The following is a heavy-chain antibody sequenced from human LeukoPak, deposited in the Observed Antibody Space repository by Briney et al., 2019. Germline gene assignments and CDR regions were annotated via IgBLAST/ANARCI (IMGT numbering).Heavy chain of an antibody. J-gene: IGHJ5*02. D-gene: IGHD6-19*01. CDR3: ARHRLAVAGWFDP. V-gene: IGHV4-59*08. Sequence: SGTLSLTCTVSGGSISSYYWSWIRQPPGKGLEWIGYIYYSGSTNYNPSLKSRVTISVDTSKNQFSLKLSSVTAADTAVYYCARHRLAVAGWFDPWGQGTLVTVSS. CDR2: IYYSGST. CDR1: GGSISSYY.